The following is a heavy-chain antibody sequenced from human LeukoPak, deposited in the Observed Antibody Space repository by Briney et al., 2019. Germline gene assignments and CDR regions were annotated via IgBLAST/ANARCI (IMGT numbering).Heavy chain of an antibody. Sequence: SETLSLTCTVSGDSISNSSYFWGCIRQPPGLGLEWIGSIYYSVNTYYNPSLKSRVTISVDTSKNQFPLKLSSVTAADTAVYYCARDKDPGGYYYYYYIDVWGKGTTVTVSS. CDR2: IYYSVNT. J-gene: IGHJ6*03. CDR1: GDSISNSSYF. V-gene: IGHV4-39*02. CDR3: ARDKDPGGYYYYYYIDV. D-gene: IGHD3-16*01.